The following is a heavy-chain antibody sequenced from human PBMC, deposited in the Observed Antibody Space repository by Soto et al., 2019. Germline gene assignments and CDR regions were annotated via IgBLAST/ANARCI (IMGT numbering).Heavy chain of an antibody. CDR2: ISYDGSNK. D-gene: IGHD3-10*01. V-gene: IGHV3-30*18. J-gene: IGHJ4*02. Sequence: QVQLVESGGGVVQPGRSLRLSCAASGFTFSRYGMHWVHQAPGKGLEWVAVISYDGSNKYYADSVKGRFTISRDNSKNTLYLQMNSLRAEDTAVYYCAKAGSVDFWGQGTLVTVSS. CDR3: AKAGSVDF. CDR1: GFTFSRYG.